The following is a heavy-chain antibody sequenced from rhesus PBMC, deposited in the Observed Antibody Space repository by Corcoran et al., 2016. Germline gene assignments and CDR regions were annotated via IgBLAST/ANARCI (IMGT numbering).Heavy chain of an antibody. CDR3: ERERGACVDVDS. J-gene: IGHJ4*01. CDR2: IGGGSGIT. CDR1: GYSISSGYG. Sequence: QVQLQESGPGLVKPSETLSLTCAVSGYSISSGYGWSWIRQAPGKGREWIGYIGGGSGITNDNTYTKSRVTISKDTATNQCCLTVNSVTAADTAVYYGERERGACVDVDSWGQGVLVTVS. D-gene: IGHD2-39*01. V-gene: IGHV4-127*01.